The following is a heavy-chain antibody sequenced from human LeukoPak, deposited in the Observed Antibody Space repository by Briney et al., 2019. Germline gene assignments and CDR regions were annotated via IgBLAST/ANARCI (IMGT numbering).Heavy chain of an antibody. Sequence: GGSLRLSCAASGFTFSDYYMSWIRQAPGKGLEWVSYISSSGSTIYYADSVKGRFAISRDNAKNSLYLQMNSLRAEDTAVYYCARDRNYYDSSGYHRVDYWGQGTLVTVSS. J-gene: IGHJ4*02. V-gene: IGHV3-11*04. CDR1: GFTFSDYY. D-gene: IGHD3-22*01. CDR2: ISSSGSTI. CDR3: ARDRNYYDSSGYHRVDY.